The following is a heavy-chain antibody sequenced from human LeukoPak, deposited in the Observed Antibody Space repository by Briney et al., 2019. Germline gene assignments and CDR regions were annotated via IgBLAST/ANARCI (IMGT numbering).Heavy chain of an antibody. CDR2: IYYSGST. V-gene: IGHV4-59*06. CDR1: GGSINSDY. J-gene: IGHJ4*02. Sequence: SETLSLTCTVSGGSINSDYWSWIRQLPGKGLEWIGYIYYSGSTYYNPSLKSRLTISVDTSKNQFSLKLSSVTAADTAVYYCARRRGNTSGFQGYYFDYWGQGTLVTVSS. CDR3: ARRRGNTSGFQGYYFDY. D-gene: IGHD6-19*01.